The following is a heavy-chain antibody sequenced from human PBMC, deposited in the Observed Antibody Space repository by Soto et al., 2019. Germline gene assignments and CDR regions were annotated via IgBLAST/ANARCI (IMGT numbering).Heavy chain of an antibody. J-gene: IGHJ6*02. CDR3: ARGTHSIPSNYYGMDV. V-gene: IGHV4-34*01. CDR2: INHSGSN. D-gene: IGHD6-6*01. Sequence: QVQLQQWGAGLLKPSETLSLTCAVYGGSFSDYNWSWIRQPPGKGLEWIGEINHSGSNNYNPSLKSRVAKSVDTSKNQFALKLGSVTAADTAVYYCARGTHSIPSNYYGMDVWGQGTTVTVSS. CDR1: GGSFSDYN.